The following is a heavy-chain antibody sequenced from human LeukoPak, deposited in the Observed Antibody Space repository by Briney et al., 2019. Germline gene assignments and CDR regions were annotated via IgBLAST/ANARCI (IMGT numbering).Heavy chain of an antibody. V-gene: IGHV3-7*01. J-gene: IGHJ4*02. CDR3: VGRRTSAAGNF. CDR1: GFTFSNYW. D-gene: IGHD6-13*01. CDR2: INRDGREE. Sequence: GGSLRLSCAASGFTFSNYWMNWVRQAPGKGLQWVANINRDGREEYYVDSVKGRFTISRDNAKNSLSLQMSSLRAEDTAVYYCVGRRTSAAGNFWGQGTLVTVSS.